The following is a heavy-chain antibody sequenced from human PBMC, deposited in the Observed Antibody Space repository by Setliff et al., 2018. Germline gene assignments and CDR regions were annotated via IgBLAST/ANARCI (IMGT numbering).Heavy chain of an antibody. Sequence: SETLSLTCAVYGGSFSGYSWTWIRRPPGKGLEWIGDINHSGSTNYSPSLKSRVTISVDTSKNQFSLKLSSVTAADTAVYYCARGSRIAGRAIDFWGQGTLVTVSS. V-gene: IGHV4-34*01. CDR2: INHSGST. J-gene: IGHJ4*02. CDR1: GGSFSGYS. CDR3: ARGSRIAGRAIDF. D-gene: IGHD6-6*01.